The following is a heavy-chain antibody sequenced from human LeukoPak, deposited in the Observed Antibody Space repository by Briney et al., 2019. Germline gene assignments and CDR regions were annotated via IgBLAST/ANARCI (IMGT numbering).Heavy chain of an antibody. D-gene: IGHD3-22*01. V-gene: IGHV4-59*01. CDR2: IDYIGVT. CDR1: GGCISSYY. Sequence: SETLSLTCTVPGGCISSYYWIGIRQPARKGLPWMGDIDYIGVTKYNPSLKSRVTISVDTSKNQFSLKLSSVTAADTAVYYCARDRKYYYDSSGYWVWFDPWGQGTLVTVSS. CDR3: ARDRKYYYDSSGYWVWFDP. J-gene: IGHJ5*02.